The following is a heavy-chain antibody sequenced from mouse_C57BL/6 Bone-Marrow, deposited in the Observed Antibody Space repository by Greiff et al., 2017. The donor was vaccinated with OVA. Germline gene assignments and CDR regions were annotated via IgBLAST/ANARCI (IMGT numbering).Heavy chain of an antibody. D-gene: IGHD1-1*01. CDR3: TRAPFYYYGSGFAY. CDR2: IDPETGGT. Sequence: VQLQQSGAELVRPGASVTLSCKASGYTFTDYEMHWVKQTPVHGLEWIGAIDPETGGTAYNQKFKGKAILTADKSSSTAYMELRSLTSEDSAVYYCTRAPFYYYGSGFAYWGQGTLVTVSA. CDR1: GYTFTDYE. J-gene: IGHJ3*01. V-gene: IGHV1-15*01.